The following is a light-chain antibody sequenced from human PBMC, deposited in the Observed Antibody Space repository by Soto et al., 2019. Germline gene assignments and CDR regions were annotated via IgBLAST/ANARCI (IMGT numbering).Light chain of an antibody. Sequence: DIVLTQSPGTLSLSPGERATLSCRASQSVSDNHLAWYQQKPGQAPRLLIYRASRRATDIPDRFSGSGSETEFSLTISRLEPEDFAVYYCQQYGSSPRFTFGPGTKVDIK. J-gene: IGKJ3*01. V-gene: IGKV3-20*01. CDR3: QQYGSSPRFT. CDR1: QSVSDNH. CDR2: RAS.